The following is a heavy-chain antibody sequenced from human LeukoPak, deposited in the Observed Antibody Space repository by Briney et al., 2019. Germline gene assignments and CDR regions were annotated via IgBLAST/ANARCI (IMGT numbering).Heavy chain of an antibody. CDR2: INPNSGYT. Sequence: GASVKVSCKASGYTFTGYYMQWVRQAPGQGPEWMGWINPNSGYTNYAQKLQGRVTMTRDKSISTAYMELSRLRSDDTAMYYCARDPSGDSSGYPFDYWGQGTLVTVSS. V-gene: IGHV1-2*02. CDR3: ARDPSGDSSGYPFDY. CDR1: GYTFTGYY. D-gene: IGHD3-22*01. J-gene: IGHJ4*02.